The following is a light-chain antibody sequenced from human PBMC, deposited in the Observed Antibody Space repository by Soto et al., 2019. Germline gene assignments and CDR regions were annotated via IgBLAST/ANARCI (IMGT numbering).Light chain of an antibody. V-gene: IGLV1-51*01. CDR2: DNN. J-gene: IGLJ1*01. Sequence: QSVLTQPPSVSAAPGQKVTISCSGSSSNIGNNYVSWYQQLPGTAPKLLIYDNNKRPSGIPDRFSGSKSGTSATLGITGLQTGDEVDYYCGTWDSSLSAFYVFGTGTRSPS. CDR3: GTWDSSLSAFYV. CDR1: SSNIGNNY.